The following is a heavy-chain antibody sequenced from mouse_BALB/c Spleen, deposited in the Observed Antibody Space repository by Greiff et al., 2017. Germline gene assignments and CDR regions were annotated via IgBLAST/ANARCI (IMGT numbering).Heavy chain of an antibody. D-gene: IGHD1-2*01. Sequence: DVQLQESGPGLVKPSQSLSLTCSVTGYSITSGYYWNWIRQFPGNKLEWMGYISYDGSNNYNPSLKNRISITRDTSKNQFFLKLNSVTTEDTATYYCARGEYGSDYWGQGTTLTVSS. V-gene: IGHV3-6*02. CDR3: ARGEYGSDY. J-gene: IGHJ2*01. CDR1: GYSITSGYY. CDR2: ISYDGSN.